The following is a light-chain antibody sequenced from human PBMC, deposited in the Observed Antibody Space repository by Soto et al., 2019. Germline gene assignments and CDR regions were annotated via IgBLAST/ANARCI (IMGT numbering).Light chain of an antibody. CDR3: QSYDGSLSAVV. Sequence: QSVLTQPPSVSGAPGQRVTISSTGSSSNIGAPYDVHWYQHFPGTAPKLLIYGNTNRPSWVPDRFSGSKSGSSASLAITGLQTEDEADYYCQSYDGSLSAVVFGGGTKLTVL. V-gene: IGLV1-40*01. CDR1: SSNIGAPYD. CDR2: GNT. J-gene: IGLJ2*01.